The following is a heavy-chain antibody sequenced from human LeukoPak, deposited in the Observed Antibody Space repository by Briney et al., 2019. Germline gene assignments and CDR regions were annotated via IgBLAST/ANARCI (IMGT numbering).Heavy chain of an antibody. CDR1: GGSMSSYY. CDR3: AISYSSWHFDY. D-gene: IGHD6-13*01. Sequence: SETLSLTCYVSGGSMSSYYCSWSRQPPGTGLERIGYIYDSGSTNSNPSLKSRGTISVDKSKNQFSLKLTSVTAADAAVYYCAISYSSWHFDYWGQGTLATVYS. V-gene: IGHV4-59*01. J-gene: IGHJ4*02. CDR2: IYDSGST.